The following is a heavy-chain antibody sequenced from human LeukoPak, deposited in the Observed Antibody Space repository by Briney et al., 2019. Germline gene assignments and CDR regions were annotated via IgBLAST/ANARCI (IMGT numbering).Heavy chain of an antibody. CDR2: ISAYNGNT. Sequence: ASVKVSCKASGYTFTSYGISWVRQAPGQGLEWMGWISAYNGNTNYAQKFQGRVTITADESTSTAYMELSSLRSEDTAVYYCASIGRRYYYYYMDVWGKGTTVTVSS. J-gene: IGHJ6*03. V-gene: IGHV1-18*01. CDR3: ASIGRRYYYYYMDV. CDR1: GYTFTSYG. D-gene: IGHD3-16*01.